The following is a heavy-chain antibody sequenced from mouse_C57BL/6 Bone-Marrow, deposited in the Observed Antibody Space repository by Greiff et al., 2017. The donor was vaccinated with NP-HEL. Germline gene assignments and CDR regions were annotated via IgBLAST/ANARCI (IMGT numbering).Heavy chain of an antibody. CDR1: GYTFTSYW. CDR3: ATAFITTVWGYFDV. V-gene: IGHV1-59*01. J-gene: IGHJ1*03. D-gene: IGHD1-1*01. Sequence: QVQLQQPGAELVRPGTSVKLSCKASGYTFTSYWMHWVKQRPGQGLEWIGVIDPSDSYTNYNQKFKGKATLTVDTSSSTAYMQLSSLTSEDSAVYYCATAFITTVWGYFDVWGTGTTVTVSS. CDR2: IDPSDSYT.